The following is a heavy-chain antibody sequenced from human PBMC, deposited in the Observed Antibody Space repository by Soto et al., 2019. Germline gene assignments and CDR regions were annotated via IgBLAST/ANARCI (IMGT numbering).Heavy chain of an antibody. CDR3: AILPTHPGIVLVPAAKRKFDY. J-gene: IGHJ4*02. D-gene: IGHD2-2*01. CDR2: MNPNSGNT. CDR1: GYTFTSYD. Sequence: QVQLVQSGAEVKKPGASVKVSCKASGYTFTSYDINWVRQATGQGLEWMGWMNPNSGNTGYAQKFQGRVTMTRNTSISTAYMALSSLRSEDTAVYYCAILPTHPGIVLVPAAKRKFDYWGQGTLVTVSS. V-gene: IGHV1-8*01.